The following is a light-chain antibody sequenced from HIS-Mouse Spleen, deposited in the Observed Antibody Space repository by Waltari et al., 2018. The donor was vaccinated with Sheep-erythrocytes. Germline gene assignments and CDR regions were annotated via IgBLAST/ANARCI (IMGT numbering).Light chain of an antibody. V-gene: IGLV2-23*03. CDR1: SSDVRSYNL. Sequence: QSALTQPASVSGSPGQSITISCTGTSSDVRSYNLASLYQQHPGKAPKLMIYEGSKRPSGVSNRFSGSKSGNTASLTISGLQAEDEADYYCCSYAGSSTFHVVFGGGTKLTVL. J-gene: IGLJ2*01. CDR2: EGS. CDR3: CSYAGSSTFHVV.